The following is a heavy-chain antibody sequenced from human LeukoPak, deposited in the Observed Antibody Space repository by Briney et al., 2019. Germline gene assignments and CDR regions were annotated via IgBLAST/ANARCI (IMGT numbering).Heavy chain of an antibody. V-gene: IGHV4-39*07. J-gene: IGHJ6*03. CDR1: GDSMTTSHF. Sequence: SETLSLTCNVSGDSMTTSHFWDWIRQPPGKGLEWIGSIYYRGSTYYNPSLKSRITISVDTSKNQFFLKLSSVNAADTAVYYCARADSSSYYYYYMEVWGKGTTVTVSS. CDR3: ARADSSSYYYYYMEV. D-gene: IGHD6-6*01. CDR2: IYYRGST.